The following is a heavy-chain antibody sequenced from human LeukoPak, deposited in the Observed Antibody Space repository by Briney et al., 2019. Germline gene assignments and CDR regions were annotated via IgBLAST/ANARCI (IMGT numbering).Heavy chain of an antibody. Sequence: GGSLRLSCAASGFTFSSYWMHWVRQAPGKGLVWVSRINSDGSSTSYADSVKGRFTISRDNAKNTLYLQMNSLRAEDTAVYYCASGGWNNWNYGRFDYWGQGTLVTVSS. D-gene: IGHD1-7*01. CDR2: INSDGSST. CDR3: ASGGWNNWNYGRFDY. CDR1: GFTFSSYW. V-gene: IGHV3-74*01. J-gene: IGHJ4*02.